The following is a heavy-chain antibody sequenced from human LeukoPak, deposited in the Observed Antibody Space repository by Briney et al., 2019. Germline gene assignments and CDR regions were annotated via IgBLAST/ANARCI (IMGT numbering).Heavy chain of an antibody. J-gene: IGHJ3*02. CDR3: AREPGIGYAFDI. Sequence: GGSLRFSCVVSGFTFSSSWMTWVRQAPGEGLEWVANIKQDGSEKHYVDSVKGRFTISRDNAKNSVYLQMNSLRAEDTAVYYCAREPGIGYAFDIWGQGTMVTVSS. CDR2: IKQDGSEK. D-gene: IGHD2-21*01. V-gene: IGHV3-7*01. CDR1: GFTFSSSW.